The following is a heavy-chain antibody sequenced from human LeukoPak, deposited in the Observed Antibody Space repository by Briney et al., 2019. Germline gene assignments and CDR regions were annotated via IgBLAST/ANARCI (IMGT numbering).Heavy chain of an antibody. CDR1: GGTFSSYA. Sequence: GASVKVSCKASGGTFSSYAISWVRQAPGQGLEWMGGIIPIFGTANYAQKLQGRVTMTTDTSTSTAYMELRSLRSDDTAVYYCARGYCSSTSCYTGDYWGQGTLVTVSS. J-gene: IGHJ4*02. CDR3: ARGYCSSTSCYTGDY. CDR2: IIPIFGTA. V-gene: IGHV1-69*05. D-gene: IGHD2-2*02.